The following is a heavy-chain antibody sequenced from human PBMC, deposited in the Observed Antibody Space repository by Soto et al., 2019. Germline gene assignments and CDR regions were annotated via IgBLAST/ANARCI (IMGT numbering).Heavy chain of an antibody. D-gene: IGHD6-19*01. CDR2: INAYNGNT. Sequence: QVQLVQSGAEVKKPGASVKVSCKASGYTFTTYGISWVRQAPGQGLEWMGWINAYNGNTNYAQKLQARVTMTTDTPTSTASMALRSLRSDDTAVYYCARDPVAGTDFDYWGQGTLVTVSS. V-gene: IGHV1-18*01. J-gene: IGHJ4*02. CDR3: ARDPVAGTDFDY. CDR1: GYTFTTYG.